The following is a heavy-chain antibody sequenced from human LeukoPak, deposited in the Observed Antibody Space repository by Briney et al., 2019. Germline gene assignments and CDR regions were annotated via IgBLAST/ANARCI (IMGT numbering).Heavy chain of an antibody. CDR2: IIPILGIA. J-gene: IGHJ4*02. Sequence: SVKVSCKASGGTFSSYAISWVRQAPGQGLEWMGRIIPILGIANYAQKFQGRVTITADKSTSTAYMELSSLRSEDTAVYYCARHDHGYSSGRFDYWGQGTLVTVSS. CDR3: ARHDHGYSSGRFDY. CDR1: GGTFSSYA. D-gene: IGHD6-13*01. V-gene: IGHV1-69*04.